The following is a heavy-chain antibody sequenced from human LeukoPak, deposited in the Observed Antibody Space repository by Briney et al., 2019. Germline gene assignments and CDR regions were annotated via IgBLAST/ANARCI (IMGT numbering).Heavy chain of an antibody. CDR1: GFTLSHYA. Sequence: PGGSLRLSCAASGFTLSHYAMSWVRQAPGKGLDWVSSISGSDGSTHYADSVKGRFTISRDNSVNTLYLQMNSLRAGDTAIYYCAKEKRLYCSAGSCYSRRFDPWGQGTLVTVSS. J-gene: IGHJ5*02. D-gene: IGHD2-15*01. CDR3: AKEKRLYCSAGSCYSRRFDP. V-gene: IGHV3-23*01. CDR2: ISGSDGST.